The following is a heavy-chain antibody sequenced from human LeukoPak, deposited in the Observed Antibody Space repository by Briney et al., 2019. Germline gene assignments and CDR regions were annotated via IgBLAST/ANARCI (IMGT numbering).Heavy chain of an antibody. J-gene: IGHJ4*02. D-gene: IGHD3-22*01. CDR3: ASSWDSSGYYSGYFDY. Sequence: GASVKVSCKASGGTFSSYAISWVRQAPGQGLEWMGGIIPIFGTANYARKFQGRVTITADESTSTAYMELSSLRSEDTAVYYCASSWDSSGYYSGYFDYWGQGTLVTVSS. CDR2: IIPIFGTA. CDR1: GGTFSSYA. V-gene: IGHV1-69*13.